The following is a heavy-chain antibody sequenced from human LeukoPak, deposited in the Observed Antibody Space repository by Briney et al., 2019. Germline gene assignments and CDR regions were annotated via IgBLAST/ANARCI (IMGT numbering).Heavy chain of an antibody. V-gene: IGHV4-31*03. Sequence: PSETLSLTCTVSGDSISTAYWGWVRQLPGKGLEWIGHIYYSGSTYSNPSLKSRVTISVDTSRNQFSLRLSSVTAADTAVYFCARDPYLLRSNEYSSGMDVWGQGTTVTVSS. CDR1: GDSISTAY. D-gene: IGHD3-16*01. CDR2: IYYSGST. CDR3: ARDPYLLRSNEYSSGMDV. J-gene: IGHJ6*02.